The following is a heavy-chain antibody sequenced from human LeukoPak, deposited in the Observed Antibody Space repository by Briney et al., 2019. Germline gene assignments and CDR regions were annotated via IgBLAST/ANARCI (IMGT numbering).Heavy chain of an antibody. CDR3: ARDLAAWDV. V-gene: IGHV3-7*01. CDR2: INPDGSEK. CDR1: GFTFRNYW. Sequence: PGGSLRLSCAASGFTFRNYWMSWVRQAPRKGLEWVANINPDGSEKYSVDSVTGRFIISRDNGENTIFLEMNNLRAEDSGVYYCARDLAAWDVWGKGTTVTVSS. J-gene: IGHJ6*04.